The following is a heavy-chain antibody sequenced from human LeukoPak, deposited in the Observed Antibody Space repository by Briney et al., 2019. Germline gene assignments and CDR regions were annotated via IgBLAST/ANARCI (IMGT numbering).Heavy chain of an antibody. D-gene: IGHD4-23*01. CDR1: GYTCTNYA. Sequence: ASAKVSCKASGYTCTNYAMHWVRQATGQRLEWMGWINTVSGNTESSQTFQGRVTITRDTSARTAYMELSSLTSEDTAVFYCARHYGGNSGLDSWGQGTLVTVSS. V-gene: IGHV1-3*04. J-gene: IGHJ4*02. CDR2: INTVSGNT. CDR3: ARHYGGNSGLDS.